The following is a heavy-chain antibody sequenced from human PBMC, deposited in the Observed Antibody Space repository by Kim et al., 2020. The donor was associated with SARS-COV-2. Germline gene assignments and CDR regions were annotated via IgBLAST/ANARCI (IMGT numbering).Heavy chain of an antibody. CDR2: NK. D-gene: IGHD3-10*01. J-gene: IGHJ4*02. V-gene: IGHV3-30*01. CDR3: ARDPRVLPGY. Sequence: NKYYADSVKGRFTISRDNSKNTLYLQMNSLRAEDTAVYYCARDPRVLPGYWGQGTLVTVSS.